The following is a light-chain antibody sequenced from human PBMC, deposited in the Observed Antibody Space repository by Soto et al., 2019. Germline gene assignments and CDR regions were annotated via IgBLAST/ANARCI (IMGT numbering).Light chain of an antibody. CDR2: GAS. J-gene: IGKJ3*01. V-gene: IGKV3-20*01. CDR1: QSINNRY. CDR3: QQFGSSPGFT. Sequence: EIVLTQSPGTLSLPPGERATLSCRASQSINNRYLAWYQQKPGQAPRLLIYGASSRATGIPDRFIGSGSGTDFTLTISRLEPEDFAVYYCQQFGSSPGFTFGPGTKVDIK.